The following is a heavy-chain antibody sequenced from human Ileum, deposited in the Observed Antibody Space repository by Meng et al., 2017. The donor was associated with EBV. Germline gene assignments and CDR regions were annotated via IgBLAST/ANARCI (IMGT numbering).Heavy chain of an antibody. CDR3: AASSSSWYQNWFDP. CDR1: GYTFTSYG. J-gene: IGHJ5*02. CDR2: ISAYNGNT. V-gene: IGHV1-18*01. D-gene: IGHD6-13*01. Sequence: QVKLVHPGAEVKKPGXPAKCSXPASGYTFTSYGISWVRQAPGQGLEWMGWISAYNGNTNYAQKLQGRVTMTTDTSTSTAYMELRSLRSDDTAVYYCAASSSSWYQNWFDPWGQGTLVTVSS.